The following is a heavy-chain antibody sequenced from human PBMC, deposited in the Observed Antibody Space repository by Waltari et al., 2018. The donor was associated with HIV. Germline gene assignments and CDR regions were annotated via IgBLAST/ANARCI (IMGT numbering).Heavy chain of an antibody. J-gene: IGHJ6*02. V-gene: IGHV3-21*01. Sequence: EVDLVESGGGLVKPGGSLRLSGSGSGFHFGDYSMIGVSQAPGKGLEWVSVISSGSTYAYYGDSVKGRFTVSRDNAEKTLHLQMNSLRVEDTAVYYCARAPPHTGRGYGLDVWGQGTTVTVS. CDR1: GFHFGDYS. D-gene: IGHD2-15*01. CDR3: ARAPPHTGRGYGLDV. CDR2: ISSGSTYA.